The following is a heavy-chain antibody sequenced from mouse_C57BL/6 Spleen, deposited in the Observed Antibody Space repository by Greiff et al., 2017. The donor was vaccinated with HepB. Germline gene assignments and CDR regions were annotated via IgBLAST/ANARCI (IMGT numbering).Heavy chain of an antibody. V-gene: IGHV1-64*01. CDR3: AGITTVVYFDY. CDR2: IHPNSGST. D-gene: IGHD1-1*01. Sequence: VQLQQSGAELVKPGASVKLSCKASGYTFTSYWMHWVKQRPGQGLEWIGMIHPNSGSTNYNEKFKSKATLTVDKSSSTAYMQLSSLTSEDSAVYYCAGITTVVYFDYWGQGTTLTVSS. J-gene: IGHJ2*01. CDR1: GYTFTSYW.